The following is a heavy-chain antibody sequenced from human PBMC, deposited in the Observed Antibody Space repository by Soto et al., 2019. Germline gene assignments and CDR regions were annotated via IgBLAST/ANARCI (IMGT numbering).Heavy chain of an antibody. CDR2: ISGSAGNT. D-gene: IGHD6-19*01. V-gene: IGHV3-23*01. Sequence: EVQLLESGGGLVQPGGSLRLSCAASGFTFNNYAMSWVRQAPGKGLEWVSSISGSAGNTYYADSMKGRFTISRDNSKNTLFLQMNSLRAEDTAVYYCAKSLPSQDNSGWHVWYWYFDLWGRGTLVTVSS. CDR3: AKSLPSQDNSGWHVWYWYFDL. CDR1: GFTFNNYA. J-gene: IGHJ2*01.